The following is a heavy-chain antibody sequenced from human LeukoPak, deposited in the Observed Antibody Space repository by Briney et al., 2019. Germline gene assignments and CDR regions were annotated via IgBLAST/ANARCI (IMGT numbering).Heavy chain of an antibody. CDR1: GYTFTSYD. D-gene: IGHD3-9*01. CDR2: IIPILGIA. CDR3: ARGDDILTGYYADY. V-gene: IGHV1-69*04. Sequence: SVKVSCEASGYTFTSYDINWVRQATGQGLEWMGRIIPILGIANYAQKFQGSVTITADKSTSTAYMGLSSLRSEDTAVYYCARGDDILTGYYADYWGQGTLVTVSS. J-gene: IGHJ4*02.